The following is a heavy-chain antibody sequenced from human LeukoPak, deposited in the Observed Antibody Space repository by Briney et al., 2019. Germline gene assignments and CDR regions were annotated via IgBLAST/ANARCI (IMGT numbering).Heavy chain of an antibody. CDR2: IYNTGST. CDR3: AMVLTGYYAVWFDP. D-gene: IGHD3-9*01. CDR1: GGSISSGGYY. J-gene: IGHJ5*02. V-gene: IGHV4-31*03. Sequence: PSQTLSLTCTVSGGSISSGGYYWSWIRQHPGKGLEWIGYIYNTGSTYYNPSLKSRVTISVDTSKNQFSLKLSSVTAADTAVYYCAMVLTGYYAVWFDPWGQGTLVTVSS.